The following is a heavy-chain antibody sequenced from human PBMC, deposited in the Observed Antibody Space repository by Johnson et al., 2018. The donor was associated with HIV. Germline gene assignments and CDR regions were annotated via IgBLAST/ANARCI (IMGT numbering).Heavy chain of an antibody. D-gene: IGHD3-22*01. CDR1: GFTFSNAW. V-gene: IGHV3-20*04. CDR2: IAWNGATT. Sequence: EVQLVESGGGLVKPGGSLRLSCAASGFTFSNAWMSWVRQAPGKGLEWVSGIAWNGATTGYADSVKGRFTISRDNVKKSLYLQMNDLRAEDTALYYCARDWDYYDASGYYYANMVDAFDVWGQGTVVTVSS. CDR3: ARDWDYYDASGYYYANMVDAFDV. J-gene: IGHJ3*01.